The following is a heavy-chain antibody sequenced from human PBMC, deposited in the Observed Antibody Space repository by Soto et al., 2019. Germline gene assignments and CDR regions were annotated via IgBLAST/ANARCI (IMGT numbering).Heavy chain of an antibody. J-gene: IGHJ4*02. Sequence: SETLSLTCAVYGGSFSGYYWSWIRQPPGKGLEWIGEINHSGSTNYNPSLKSRVTISVDTSKNQFSLKLSSVTAADTAVYYCARGPYKTTLRFLARSFGVVTSFDYWGQGTLVTVSS. CDR2: INHSGST. CDR1: GGSFSGYY. CDR3: ARGPYKTTLRFLARSFGVVTSFDY. D-gene: IGHD3-3*01. V-gene: IGHV4-34*01.